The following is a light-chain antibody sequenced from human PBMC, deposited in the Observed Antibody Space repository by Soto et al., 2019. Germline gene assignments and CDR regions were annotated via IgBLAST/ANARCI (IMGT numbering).Light chain of an antibody. CDR3: QTYNSVLFT. CDR2: AAS. V-gene: IGKV1-27*01. J-gene: IGKJ3*01. Sequence: DIQMTQSPSSLSASVGDRVTITCRASQGISNYLAWYQQRRGKVPKLLIYAASTLQSGVPSRFSGSGSGTDFTLTISSLQPEDVATYYCQTYNSVLFTFGPGTKVDIK. CDR1: QGISNY.